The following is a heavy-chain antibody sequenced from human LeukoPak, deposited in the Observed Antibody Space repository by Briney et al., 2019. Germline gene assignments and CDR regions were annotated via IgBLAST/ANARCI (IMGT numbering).Heavy chain of an antibody. J-gene: IGHJ4*02. V-gene: IGHV3-66*04. CDR2: IYSGGNT. D-gene: IGHD2-8*01. CDR1: RFTFSGYA. Sequence: GGSLRLSCAASRFTFSGYAMSWVRQAPGKGLEWVSLIYSGGNTFYADSVKGRFTISTDNSMNTLYLQMTSLRAEDTAVYYCASQKYCSNGICYRKYYFDYWGQGTLVTVSS. CDR3: ASQKYCSNGICYRKYYFDY.